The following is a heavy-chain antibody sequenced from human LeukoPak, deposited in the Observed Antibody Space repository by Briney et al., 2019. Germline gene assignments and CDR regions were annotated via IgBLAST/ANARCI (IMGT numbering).Heavy chain of an antibody. CDR2: VSTTSSTI. D-gene: IGHD5/OR15-5a*01. CDR1: GFTFINYA. CDR3: ARELFYQDSSVYAYYYYGMDV. V-gene: IGHV3-48*02. J-gene: IGHJ6*02. Sequence: GGSLRLSCAASGFTFINYAMNWVRQAPGKGLEWLAYVSTTSSTIYHADSVKGRFTISRDNAKNSLYLQMSSLRDEDTAVYYCARELFYQDSSVYAYYYYGMDVWGQGTTVTVSS.